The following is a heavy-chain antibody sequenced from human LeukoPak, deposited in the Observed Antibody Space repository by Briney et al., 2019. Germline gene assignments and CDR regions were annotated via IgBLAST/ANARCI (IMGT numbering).Heavy chain of an antibody. Sequence: PSETLSLTCAVYGGSFRGYDWSWSRQPPGKGPEWIGEINHSGSTNYNPSLKSRVTISVDTSKSQFSLKLSSVPAADTAVYYCAREQPSYDFWSGYSGKRYYMDVWGKGTTVTVSS. CDR2: INHSGST. CDR3: AREQPSYDFWSGYSGKRYYMDV. CDR1: GGSFRGYD. V-gene: IGHV4-34*01. J-gene: IGHJ6*03. D-gene: IGHD3-3*01.